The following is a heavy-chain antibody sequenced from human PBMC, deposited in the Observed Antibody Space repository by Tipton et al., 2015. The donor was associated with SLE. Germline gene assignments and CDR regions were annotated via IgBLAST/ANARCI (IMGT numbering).Heavy chain of an antibody. D-gene: IGHD6-19*01. J-gene: IGHJ4*02. Sequence: TLFLTCTVSGGSISSDSYYWGWIRQPPGKGLEWIGSIYYSGATYYNPSLKSRVTISEDTSKNRVSLKLSSLTAADTAVYYCARGISSGWWNYWGQGNLFTVSS. CDR2: IYYSGAT. CDR1: GGSISSDSYY. CDR3: ARGISSGWWNY. V-gene: IGHV4-39*07.